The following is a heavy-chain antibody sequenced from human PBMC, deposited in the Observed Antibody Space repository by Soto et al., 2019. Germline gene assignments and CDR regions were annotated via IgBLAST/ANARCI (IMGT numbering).Heavy chain of an antibody. J-gene: IGHJ6*02. CDR1: GYTFTGYY. D-gene: IGHD3-9*01. CDR3: ARQIDILTGYPPTIYYYYGMDV. Sequence: ASVKVSCKASGYTFTGYYMHWVRQAPGQGLEWMGWINPNSGGTNYAQKYKGWVTMTRDTSISTAYMELSRLRSDDTAVYYCARQIDILTGYPPTIYYYYGMDVWGQGTTVTVSS. V-gene: IGHV1-2*04. CDR2: INPNSGGT.